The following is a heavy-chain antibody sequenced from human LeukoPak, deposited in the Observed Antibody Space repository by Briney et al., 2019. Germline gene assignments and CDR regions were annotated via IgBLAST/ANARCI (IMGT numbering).Heavy chain of an antibody. J-gene: IGHJ3*02. CDR3: AKGQSITVAGLLAFDI. D-gene: IGHD6-19*01. CDR2: ISWNSGSI. Sequence: GRSLRLSCAASGFTFDDYAMHWVRQAPGKGLAWVSGISWNSGSIGYADSVKGRFTISRDNAKNSLYLQMNSLRAEDMALYYCAKGQSITVAGLLAFDIWGQGTMVTVSS. CDR1: GFTFDDYA. V-gene: IGHV3-9*03.